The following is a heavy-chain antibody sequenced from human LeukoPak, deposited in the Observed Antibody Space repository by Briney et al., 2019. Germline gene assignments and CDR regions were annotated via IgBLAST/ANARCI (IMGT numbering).Heavy chain of an antibody. CDR3: ARSDPLVVIAIQFDY. CDR1: GYTFTSYA. CDR2: INAGNGNT. V-gene: IGHV1-3*01. Sequence: ASVKVSCKASGYTFTSYAMHWVRQAPGQRLEWMGWINAGNGNTKYSQKFQGRVTITRDTSANTAYMELSSLRSEDTAVYYCARSDPLVVIAIQFDYWGQGTLVTVSS. J-gene: IGHJ4*02. D-gene: IGHD2-21*01.